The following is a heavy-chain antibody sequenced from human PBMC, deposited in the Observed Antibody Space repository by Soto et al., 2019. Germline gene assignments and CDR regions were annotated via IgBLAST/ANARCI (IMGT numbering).Heavy chain of an antibody. Sequence: SVNVSCKASGFTFTSSAMQWVRQARGQRLEWIGWIVVGSGNTNYAQKFQEKVTITRDMSTSTAYMELSSLSFDDTAVYYCAARGIVGANPFDYWGQGTLVTVSS. V-gene: IGHV1-58*02. CDR3: AARGIVGANPFDY. CDR1: GFTFTSSA. D-gene: IGHD1-26*01. CDR2: IVVGSGNT. J-gene: IGHJ4*02.